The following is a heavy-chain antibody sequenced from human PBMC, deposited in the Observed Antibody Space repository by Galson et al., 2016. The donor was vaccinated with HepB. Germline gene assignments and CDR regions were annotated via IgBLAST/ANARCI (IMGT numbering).Heavy chain of an antibody. CDR1: GFNFRSYS. CDR3: ATVWLRELHSLSMDV. V-gene: IGHV3-48*02. J-gene: IGHJ6*02. Sequence: SLRLSCAASGFNFRSYSMNWVRQAPGKGLEWLSYISISSSTIYYADSVKGRFTISRDNAKNSLYLQMNSLRDEDTAVYYCATVWLRELHSLSMDVWGQGTTVTVSS. D-gene: IGHD3-10*01. CDR2: ISISSSTI.